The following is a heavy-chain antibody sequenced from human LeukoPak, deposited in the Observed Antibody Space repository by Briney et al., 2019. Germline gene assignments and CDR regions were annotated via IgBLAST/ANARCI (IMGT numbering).Heavy chain of an antibody. J-gene: IGHJ4*02. D-gene: IGHD6-19*01. Sequence: GGSLRLSCAASGFTFDDYAMHWVRQAPGKGLEWVSGISWNSGSIGYADSVKGRFTISRDNAKSSLYLQMNSLKAEDTAIYYCATSIGVAVAFDFWGQGTLVTVSS. CDR3: ATSIGVAVAFDF. CDR1: GFTFDDYA. V-gene: IGHV3-9*01. CDR2: ISWNSGSI.